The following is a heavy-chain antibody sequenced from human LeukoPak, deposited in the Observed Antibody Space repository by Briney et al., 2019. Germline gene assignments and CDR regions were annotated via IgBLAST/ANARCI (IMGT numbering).Heavy chain of an antibody. D-gene: IGHD1-1*01. CDR2: ITTTFYT. J-gene: IGHJ4*02. CDR3: ARVRANRYEDY. V-gene: IGHV3-21*01. Sequence: GALRLSCAASGFTFSKYSFNWVRQVPGKGLEWVSSITTTFYTYYTDSVKGRFTISRDNAKNSLYLQMISLRAEDTAVYYCARVRANRYEDYWGQGTLVTVSS. CDR1: GFTFSKYS.